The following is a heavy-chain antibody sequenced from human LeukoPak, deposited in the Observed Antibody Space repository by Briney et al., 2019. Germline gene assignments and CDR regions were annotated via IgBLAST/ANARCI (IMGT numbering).Heavy chain of an antibody. D-gene: IGHD2-2*01. CDR1: GYTLTELS. Sequence: ASVKVSCMVSGYTLTELSMHWVRQAPGKGLEWMGGFDPEDGETIYAQKFQGRVTMTEDTSTDTAYMELSSLRSEDTAVYYCATERLPDIVVVPAAMGVWFDPWGQGTLVTVSS. CDR2: FDPEDGET. V-gene: IGHV1-24*01. J-gene: IGHJ5*02. CDR3: ATERLPDIVVVPAAMGVWFDP.